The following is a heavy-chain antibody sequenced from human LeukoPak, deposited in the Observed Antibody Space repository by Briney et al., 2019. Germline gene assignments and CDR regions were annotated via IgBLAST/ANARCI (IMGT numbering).Heavy chain of an antibody. CDR3: ARSSYYDRSGYQFDS. CDR1: GGSISSSSYY. D-gene: IGHD3-22*01. V-gene: IGHV4-39*01. CDR2: IYYSGST. Sequence: SETLSLTCTVSGGSISSSSYYWGWIRQPPGKGLEWIGSIYYSGSTYYNPSLKSRVTISVDTSKNQFSLKLSSVTAADTAVYYCARSSYYDRSGYQFDSWGQGALVSVSS. J-gene: IGHJ4*02.